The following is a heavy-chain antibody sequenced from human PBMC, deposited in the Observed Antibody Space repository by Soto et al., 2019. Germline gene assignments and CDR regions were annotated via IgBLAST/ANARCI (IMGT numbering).Heavy chain of an antibody. CDR3: AREGQELRD. D-gene: IGHD6-13*01. V-gene: IGHV4-4*02. Sequence: QVQLQESGPGLVKRSGTLSLTCAVSGASISSTNWWSWVRQFPGKGLEWIGEIFHDGRTNYNPSLKSRVTISVDKSKNHFSLELTSVTAADTAIYYCAREGQELRDWGHGTLVTVSS. CDR2: IFHDGRT. J-gene: IGHJ4*01. CDR1: GASISSTNW.